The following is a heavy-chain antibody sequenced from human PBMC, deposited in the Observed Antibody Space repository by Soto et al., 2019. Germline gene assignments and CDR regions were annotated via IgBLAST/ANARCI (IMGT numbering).Heavy chain of an antibody. CDR1: GFTFSNHW. CDR3: VDTFSLAY. V-gene: IGHV3-74*01. Sequence: EVQVLESGGGLVQPGGSLRLSCAASGFTFSNHWMHWVRQAPGKGLVWVAHINNEGSVTSYADSVKGRFTISRDNAKNTVYLQMNSLRVEDTGLYYCVDTFSLAYWGQGILVTVSS. J-gene: IGHJ4*02. CDR2: INNEGSVT. D-gene: IGHD5-18*01.